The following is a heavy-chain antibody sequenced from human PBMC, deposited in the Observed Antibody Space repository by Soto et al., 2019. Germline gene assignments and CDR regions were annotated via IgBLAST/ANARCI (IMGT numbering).Heavy chain of an antibody. CDR2: IFYTGIT. CDR3: VGATFSFDY. CDR1: GGSITSDY. J-gene: IGHJ4*02. Sequence: SETLSLTCTVSGGSITSDYWSWIRQSPGKGLEWIALIFYTGITNYNPSLRSRVTISVDTSKNQFSLKLSSVTAADTAVYYCVGATFSFDYWGQGTLVTVSS. V-gene: IGHV4-59*01. D-gene: IGHD1-26*01.